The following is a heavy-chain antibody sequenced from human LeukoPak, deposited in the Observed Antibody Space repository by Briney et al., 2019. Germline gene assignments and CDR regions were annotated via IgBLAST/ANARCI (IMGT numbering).Heavy chain of an antibody. D-gene: IGHD6-19*01. CDR2: IYHSGST. Sequence: SETLSLTCAVSGYSISSGYSWGWIRQPPGKGLEWIGCIYHSGSTYYNPSLKSRVTISVDTSKNQFSLKLSSVTAADTAVYYCARVAYSGGWAYFDYWGQGTLVTVSS. CDR1: GYSISSGYS. CDR3: ARVAYSGGWAYFDY. J-gene: IGHJ4*02. V-gene: IGHV4-38-2*01.